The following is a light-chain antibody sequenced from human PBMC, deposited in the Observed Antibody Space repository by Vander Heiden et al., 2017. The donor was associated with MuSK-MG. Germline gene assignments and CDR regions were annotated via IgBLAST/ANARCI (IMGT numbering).Light chain of an antibody. CDR3: STSDDSGNDLV. J-gene: IGLJ2*01. Sequence: QSVLTQPPSVSGVPGQRVTISCSGVTSNIGDNVVSWYQEVAGEAPKLLIYFDDRRPSGVADRLSCSKSGTSASLAISGLQSDDEAADYCSTSDDSGNDLVFGGGTRLTVL. CDR2: FDD. V-gene: IGLV1-36*01. CDR1: TSNIGDNV.